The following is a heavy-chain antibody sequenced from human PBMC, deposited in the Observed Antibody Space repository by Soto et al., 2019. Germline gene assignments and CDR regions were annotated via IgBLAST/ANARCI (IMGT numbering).Heavy chain of an antibody. CDR2: MYYSGNT. V-gene: IGHV4-59*01. CDR1: GGSITNYY. CDR3: VGGISEWGRIDF. Sequence: SETLSLTCTVSGGSITNYYWSWIRQPPGKRLEYIGYMYYSGNTYYNPSLKSRVTISGDGSENKFSLKLRSVTAADTAVYYCVGGISEWGRIDFWGQGNLVTVSS. D-gene: IGHD3-3*01. J-gene: IGHJ4*02.